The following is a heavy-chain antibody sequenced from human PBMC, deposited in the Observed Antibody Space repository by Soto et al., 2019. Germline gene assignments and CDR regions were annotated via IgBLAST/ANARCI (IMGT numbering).Heavy chain of an antibody. V-gene: IGHV5-51*01. CDR3: ARSGYYLKSFYYYYGMDV. CDR2: IYPGDSDT. J-gene: IGHJ6*02. D-gene: IGHD3-22*01. Sequence: PGESLKISCKGSGYSFTSYWIGWVRQMPGKGLEWMGIIYPGDSDTRYSPSFQGQVTISADKSISTAYLQWSSLKASDTAMYYCARSGYYLKSFYYYYGMDVWGQGTTVTVSS. CDR1: GYSFTSYW.